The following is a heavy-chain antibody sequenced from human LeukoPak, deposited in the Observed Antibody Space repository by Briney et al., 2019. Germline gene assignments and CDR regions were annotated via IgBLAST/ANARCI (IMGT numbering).Heavy chain of an antibody. V-gene: IGHV4-59*01. Sequence: PSETLSLTCFVSGGSISGSYWSWIRQPPGKGLEWIGYIHYSGSTDYNPSLKSRVTLSVDMSKNQFSLKLSSVTAADTAVYYCARATGSAVPFDYWGQGTLVTVSS. D-gene: IGHD3-10*01. CDR1: GGSISGSY. CDR2: IHYSGST. J-gene: IGHJ4*02. CDR3: ARATGSAVPFDY.